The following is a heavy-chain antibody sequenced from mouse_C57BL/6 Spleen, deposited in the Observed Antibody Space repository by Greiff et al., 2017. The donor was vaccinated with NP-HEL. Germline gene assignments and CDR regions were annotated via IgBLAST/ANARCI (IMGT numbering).Heavy chain of an antibody. V-gene: IGHV5-6*01. D-gene: IGHD1-3*01. Sequence: EVKLVESGGDLVKPGGSLKLSCAASGFTFSSYGMSWVRQTPDKRLERVATISSGGSYTYYPDSVKGRFTISRDNAKNTLYLQMSSLKSEDTAMYYCARLKEDVFDYWGQGTTLTVSS. CDR1: GFTFSSYG. J-gene: IGHJ2*01. CDR2: ISSGGSYT. CDR3: ARLKEDVFDY.